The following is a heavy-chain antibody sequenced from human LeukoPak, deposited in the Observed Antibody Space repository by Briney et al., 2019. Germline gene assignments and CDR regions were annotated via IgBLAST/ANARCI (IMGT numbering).Heavy chain of an antibody. D-gene: IGHD1-1*01. CDR2: IHSGGRT. CDR1: GFIVSSNY. CDR3: ARGGTGTQDFDS. Sequence: EAGGSLRLSCAASGFIVSSNYMSWVRQAPGKGLEWVSVIHSGGRTYYADSVEGRFTISRDNSKNTVHLQMNSLRAEDTAMYYCARGGTGTQDFDSWGQGTLVTVSS. V-gene: IGHV3-53*01. J-gene: IGHJ4*02.